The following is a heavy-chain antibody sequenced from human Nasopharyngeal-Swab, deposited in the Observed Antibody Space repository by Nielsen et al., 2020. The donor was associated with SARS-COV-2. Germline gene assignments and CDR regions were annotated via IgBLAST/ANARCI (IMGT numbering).Heavy chain of an antibody. CDR3: ARLEVRGVIGP. D-gene: IGHD3-10*01. J-gene: IGHJ5*02. CDR1: GYSFSSFD. V-gene: IGHV1-8*01. CDR2: MNPYSGNT. Sequence: ASVKVSCKASGYSFSSFDINWVRQATGQGLEWMGWMNPYSGNTGYAQKFQGRVTMTRDTSISTAYMELSSLTPEDTAVYYCARLEVRGVIGPWGQGTLVTVSS.